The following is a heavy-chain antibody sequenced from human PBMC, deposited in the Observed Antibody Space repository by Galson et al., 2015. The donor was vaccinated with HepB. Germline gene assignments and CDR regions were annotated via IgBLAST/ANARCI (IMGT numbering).Heavy chain of an antibody. J-gene: IGHJ5*02. V-gene: IGHV1-69*10. CDR2: TIPILGLP. CDR1: GDTFSTYN. CDR3: ARDPISGSYHPNWFDP. D-gene: IGHD3-10*01. Sequence: SVKVSCKASGDTFSTYNIHWVRQAPGQGLEWMGGTIPILGLPHYAQKFQGRVTIIADTSTSTASMELSRLTSEDTATYYCARDPISGSYHPNWFDPWGQGTLVTVSS.